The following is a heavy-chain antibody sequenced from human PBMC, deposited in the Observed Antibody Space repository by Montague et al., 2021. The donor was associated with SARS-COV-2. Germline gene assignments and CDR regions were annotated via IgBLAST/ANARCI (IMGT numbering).Heavy chain of an antibody. CDR1: GFIFSDYY. CDR3: ARDQGGYGTFDI. CDR2: ISGSGSKT. J-gene: IGHJ3*02. D-gene: IGHD5-12*01. V-gene: IGHV3-11*01. Sequence: SLRLSCAASGFIFSDYYMTWIRQAPGKGLEWVSLISGSGSKTYYADSVKGRFTISRDTANNSVYLQMNFLGAEDTAVYYCARDQGGYGTFDIWGQGTMVTVSS.